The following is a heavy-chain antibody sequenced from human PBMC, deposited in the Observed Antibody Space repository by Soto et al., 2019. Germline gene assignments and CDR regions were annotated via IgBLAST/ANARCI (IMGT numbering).Heavy chain of an antibody. V-gene: IGHV1-46*02. CDR2: INLRGGTT. D-gene: IGHD4-17*01. CDR1: GYDFNQYY. J-gene: IGHJ4*02. Sequence: QVQLMQSGAEVRKPGASGRLSCETSGYDFNQYYIHWVRQAPGQGLEWTGIINLRGGTTEYAHKIRGRLTVTGDTSTRTAYMELRSLRSDDTAIYFCARGPDDSDVPRWDYWGQGTLVTVSS. CDR3: ARGPDDSDVPRWDY.